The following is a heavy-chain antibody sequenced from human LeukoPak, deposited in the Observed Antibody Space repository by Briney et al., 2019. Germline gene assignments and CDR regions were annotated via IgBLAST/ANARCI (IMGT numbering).Heavy chain of an antibody. CDR2: ISAYNGNT. D-gene: IGHD4-23*01. CDR3: ASGHGGKWSFDY. CDR1: GYTFTSYG. J-gene: IGHJ4*02. V-gene: IGHV1-18*01. Sequence: ASVKVSCKASGYTFTSYGISWVRQAPGQGLEWMGWISAYNGNTNYAQKLQGRVTMTTDTSTSTAYMELSRLRSDDTAVYYCASGHGGKWSFDYWGQGTLVTVSS.